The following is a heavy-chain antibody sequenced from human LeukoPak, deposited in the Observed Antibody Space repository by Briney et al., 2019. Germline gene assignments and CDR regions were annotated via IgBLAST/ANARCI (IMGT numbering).Heavy chain of an antibody. CDR2: IYHSGST. Sequence: SETLSLTCAVSGGSISSGGYSWSWIRQPPGKGLERIGYIYHSGSTYYNPSLKSRVTISVDRSKNQFSLKLSSVTAADTAVYYCARAGQCGGDCYSPYYFDYWGQGTLVTVSS. CDR1: GGSISSGGYS. J-gene: IGHJ4*02. CDR3: ARAGQCGGDCYSPYYFDY. D-gene: IGHD2-21*02. V-gene: IGHV4-30-2*01.